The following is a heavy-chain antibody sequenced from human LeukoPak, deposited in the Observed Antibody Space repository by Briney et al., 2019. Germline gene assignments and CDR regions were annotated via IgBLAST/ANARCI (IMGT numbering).Heavy chain of an antibody. CDR2: INHSGST. CDR1: DDSITIYY. Sequence: PSETLSLICTVSDDSITIYYWSWIRQPPGKGLEWIGEINHSGSTNYNPSLKSRVTISVDTSKNQFSLKLSSVTAADTAVYYCARRWLREFDYWGQGTLVTVSS. J-gene: IGHJ4*02. V-gene: IGHV4-34*01. CDR3: ARRWLREFDY. D-gene: IGHD5-12*01.